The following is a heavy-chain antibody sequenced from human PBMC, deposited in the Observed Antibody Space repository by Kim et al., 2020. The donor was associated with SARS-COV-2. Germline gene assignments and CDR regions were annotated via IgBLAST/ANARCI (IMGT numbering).Heavy chain of an antibody. D-gene: IGHD2-15*01. CDR3: ARDSYCSGGSCYSRYYFDY. J-gene: IGHJ4*02. Sequence: GRFTISRENAKNSLYLQMNSLRAGDTAVYYCARDSYCSGGSCYSRYYFDYWGQGTLVTVSS. V-gene: IGHV3-13*01.